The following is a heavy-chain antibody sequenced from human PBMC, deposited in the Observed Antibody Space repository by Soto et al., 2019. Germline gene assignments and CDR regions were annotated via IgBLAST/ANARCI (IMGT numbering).Heavy chain of an antibody. V-gene: IGHV4-34*01. CDR1: GGSFSWYY. Sequence: SETLSLTCAVYGGSFSWYYWSWIRQPPGKGLEWIGEINHSGSTNYNPSLKSRVTISVDTSKNQFSLKLSSVTAADTAVYYCARGRITMVRGRNWFDPWGQGTLVTVSS. CDR2: INHSGST. CDR3: ARGRITMVRGRNWFDP. D-gene: IGHD3-10*01. J-gene: IGHJ5*02.